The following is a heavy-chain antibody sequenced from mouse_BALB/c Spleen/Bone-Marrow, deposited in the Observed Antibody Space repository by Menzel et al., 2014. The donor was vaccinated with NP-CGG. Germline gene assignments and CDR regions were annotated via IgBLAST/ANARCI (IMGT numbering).Heavy chain of an antibody. D-gene: IGHD1-1*01. CDR3: ARSRFPDYGSSPFDY. J-gene: IGHJ2*01. CDR1: GFTFSSFG. V-gene: IGHV5-17*02. Sequence: EVKLVESGGGLVQPGGSRKLSCAASGFTFSSFGMHWVRQAPEKGLEWVAYISSGSSAIYYADTVKGRFTISRDNPKSILFLQMTSLRSEDTAMYYCARSRFPDYGSSPFDYWGQGTTLTVSS. CDR2: ISSGSSAI.